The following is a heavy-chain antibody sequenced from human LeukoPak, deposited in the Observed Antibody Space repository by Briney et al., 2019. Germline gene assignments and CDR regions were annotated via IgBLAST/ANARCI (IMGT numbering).Heavy chain of an antibody. CDR3: AKDRYGDYVIGWGLFDY. J-gene: IGHJ4*02. V-gene: IGHV1-69*05. Sequence: ASVKVSCKASGGTFSSYAISWVRQAPGQGLEWMGGIIPIFGTANYAQKFQGRVTITTDESTSTAYMELSSLRSEDTAVYYCAKDRYGDYVIGWGLFDYWGQGTLVTVSS. D-gene: IGHD4-17*01. CDR2: IIPIFGTA. CDR1: GGTFSSYA.